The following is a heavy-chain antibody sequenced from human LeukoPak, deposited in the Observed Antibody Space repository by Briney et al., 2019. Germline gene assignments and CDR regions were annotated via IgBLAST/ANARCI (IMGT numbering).Heavy chain of an antibody. CDR2: INEDGSQK. CDR3: ARDNGAKQFDY. CDR1: GFTFSSNY. V-gene: IGHV3-7*01. Sequence: GGSLRLSCAASGFTFSSNYMSWVRQAPEKGLEWVANINEDGSQKYYLGSVTGRFTISRDNAKNSLYLQMNSLSAEDTAVYYCARDNGAKQFDYWGQGTLVIVSA. J-gene: IGHJ4*02. D-gene: IGHD2-8*01.